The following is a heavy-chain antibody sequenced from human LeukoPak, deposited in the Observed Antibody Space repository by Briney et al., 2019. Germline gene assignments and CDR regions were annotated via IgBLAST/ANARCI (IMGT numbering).Heavy chain of an antibody. D-gene: IGHD6-13*01. CDR2: IYYSGST. Sequence: SETLSLTCTVSGGSMSSYYWSWIRQPPGKGLEWIGYIYYSGSTNYNPSLKSRVTISVDTSKNQFSLKLSSVTAADTAVYYCARQALAYSSSCFDYWGQGTLVTVSS. CDR1: GGSMSSYY. V-gene: IGHV4-59*08. CDR3: ARQALAYSSSCFDY. J-gene: IGHJ4*02.